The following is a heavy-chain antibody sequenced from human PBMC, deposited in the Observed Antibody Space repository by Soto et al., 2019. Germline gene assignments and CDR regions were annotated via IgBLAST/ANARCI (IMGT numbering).Heavy chain of an antibody. J-gene: IGHJ5*02. CDR2: IFYTGTT. V-gene: IGHV4-39*02. D-gene: IGHD2-2*01. CDR3: ARLVVVAPVANA. CDR1: GGSISYNSYY. Sequence: SETLSLTCSVSGGSISYNSYYWGWIRQPPGKGLEWVGGIFYTGTTYYSPSLKDRVSISVDTSKNSFSLNLTSVTAADTAVYFCARLVVVAPVANAWGQGTLVTVSS.